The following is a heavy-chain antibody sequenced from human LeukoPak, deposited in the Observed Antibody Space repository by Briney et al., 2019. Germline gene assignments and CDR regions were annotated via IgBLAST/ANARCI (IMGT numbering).Heavy chain of an antibody. D-gene: IGHD2-2*01. CDR2: IKTRAESNDI. V-gene: IGHV3-73*01. Sequence: GGSLRLSCAASGFTFSDFDIHWVRQASGEGLEWVGRIKTRAESNDIAYAASVKGRFTISRDDSKNTAFLQMDSLKTEDTAVYYCARRDCSSFKCFSFDSWGQGTTVTVSS. CDR3: ARRDCSSFKCFSFDS. CDR1: GFTFSDFD. J-gene: IGHJ4*03.